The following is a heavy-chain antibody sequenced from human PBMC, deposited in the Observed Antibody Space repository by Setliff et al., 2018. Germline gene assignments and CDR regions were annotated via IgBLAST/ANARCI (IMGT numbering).Heavy chain of an antibody. CDR1: GFTFSKAW. J-gene: IGHJ6*02. CDR3: TRVGRQLVYYYYGMDV. Sequence: GGSLRLSCAASGFTFSKAWMSWVRQAPGKGLEWVGRIKSKTDGGTIDYAAPVKGRLTISRDDSKNTLYLQVNSLRSEDTAVYYCTRVGRQLVYYYYGMDVWGQGTTVTVSS. D-gene: IGHD6-13*01. V-gene: IGHV3-15*01. CDR2: IKSKTDGGTI.